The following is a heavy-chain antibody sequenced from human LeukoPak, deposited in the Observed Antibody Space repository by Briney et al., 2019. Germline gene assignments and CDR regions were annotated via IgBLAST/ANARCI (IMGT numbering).Heavy chain of an antibody. Sequence: GGSLRLSCAASGFTFSSYGMHWVRQAPGKGLEWVAVISYDGSNKYYADSVKGRFTISRDNSKNTLYLQMNSLRAEDTAVYYCAKDSPPGSLDYWGQGTLVTVSS. CDR2: ISYDGSNK. D-gene: IGHD3-10*01. CDR1: GFTFSSYG. J-gene: IGHJ4*02. V-gene: IGHV3-30*18. CDR3: AKDSPPGSLDY.